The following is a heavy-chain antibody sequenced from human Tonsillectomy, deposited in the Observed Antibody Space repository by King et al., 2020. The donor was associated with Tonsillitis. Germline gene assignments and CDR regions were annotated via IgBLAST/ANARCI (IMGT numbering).Heavy chain of an antibody. CDR1: SGSISSASYY. V-gene: IGHV4-39*01. CDR3: ARIQWLANYYYYYMDV. Sequence: MQLQESGPGLVKPSETLSLTCTVSSGSISSASYYWGWILLPPGMGLELIGSVYYSGSTYYNPSLKSRVTISVDTSKNQFSLKLSSVTAADTAVYYCARIQWLANYYYYYMDVWGKGTTVTVSS. D-gene: IGHD6-19*01. CDR2: VYYSGST. J-gene: IGHJ6*03.